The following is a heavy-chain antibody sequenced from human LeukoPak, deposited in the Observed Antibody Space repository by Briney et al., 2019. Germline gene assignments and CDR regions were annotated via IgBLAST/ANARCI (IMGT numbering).Heavy chain of an antibody. D-gene: IGHD6-13*01. CDR3: ASLPVAATGTSFVPEDY. J-gene: IGHJ4*02. CDR2: ISYDGSNK. CDR1: GFTFSSYA. V-gene: IGHV3-30*04. Sequence: GRSLRLSCAASGFTFSSYAMHWVRQAPGKGLEWVAVISYDGSNKYYADSVKGGFTISRDNSKNTLYLQMNSLRAEDTAVYYCASLPVAATGTSFVPEDYWGQGTLVTVSS.